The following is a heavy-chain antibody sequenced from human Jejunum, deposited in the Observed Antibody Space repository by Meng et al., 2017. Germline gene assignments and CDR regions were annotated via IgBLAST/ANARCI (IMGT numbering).Heavy chain of an antibody. CDR3: ARESHSNGRAGTFDV. Sequence: GESLKISCAASGLIFSNSIMHWVRQAPDKGLEWVALMSHDGSIQYAASVKGRLTISRDNSENTVYLQMNSLRAEDTAVYHCARESHSNGRAGTFDVWGRGTMVTVSS. D-gene: IGHD4-11*01. J-gene: IGHJ3*01. V-gene: IGHV3-30*03. CDR2: MSHDGSI. CDR1: GLIFSNSI.